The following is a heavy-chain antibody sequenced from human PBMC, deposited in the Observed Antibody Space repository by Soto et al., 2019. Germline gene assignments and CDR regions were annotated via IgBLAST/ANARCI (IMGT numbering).Heavy chain of an antibody. CDR2: IYYSGST. Sequence: SETLSLTCTVSGGSISSYYWSWIRQPPGKGLEWIGYIYYSGSTNYNPSLKSRVTISVDTSKNQFSLKLSSVTAADAAVYYCARGNWNYDLVYYYYGMDVWGQGTTVTVSS. CDR1: GGSISSYY. V-gene: IGHV4-59*01. CDR3: ARGNWNYDLVYYYYGMDV. J-gene: IGHJ6*02. D-gene: IGHD1-7*01.